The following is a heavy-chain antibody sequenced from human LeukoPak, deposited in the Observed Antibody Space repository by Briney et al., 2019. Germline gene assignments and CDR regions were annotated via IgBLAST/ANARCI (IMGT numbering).Heavy chain of an antibody. D-gene: IGHD6-13*01. CDR3: AKDQAAGTDY. CDR2: ISGSGGST. Sequence: GGSLRLSCAASGFTFSSYAMNWVRQAPGKGLEWVSVISGSGGSTYYADSVKGRFTISRDNSRNTLYLQMNSLRAEDTALYYCAKDQAAGTDYWGQGTLVTVSS. J-gene: IGHJ4*02. V-gene: IGHV3-23*01. CDR1: GFTFSSYA.